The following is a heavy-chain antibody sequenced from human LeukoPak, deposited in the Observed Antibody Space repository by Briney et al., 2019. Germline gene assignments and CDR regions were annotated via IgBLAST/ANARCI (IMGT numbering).Heavy chain of an antibody. J-gene: IGHJ4*02. Sequence: ASVKVSCKASGYTFTGYYMHWVRQAPGQGLEWMGWINPNSGGTNYAQKFQGRVTMTRDTSISTAYMELSRLSSDDTAVYYCARADSGVDIVVVPAKDYWGQGTLVTVSS. D-gene: IGHD2-2*01. V-gene: IGHV1-2*02. CDR2: INPNSGGT. CDR1: GYTFTGYY. CDR3: ARADSGVDIVVVPAKDY.